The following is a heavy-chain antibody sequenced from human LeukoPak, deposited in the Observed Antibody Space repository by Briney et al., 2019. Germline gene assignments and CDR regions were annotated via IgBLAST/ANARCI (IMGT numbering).Heavy chain of an antibody. J-gene: IGHJ4*02. D-gene: IGHD3-22*01. Sequence: GGSLRLSCAASGFTFDDYAMHWVRQAPGKGLEWVSGISWNSGSIGYADSVKGRLTISRDNAKNSLCLQMNSLRAEDTALYYCAKDIADAYDSSGYSSWGQGTLVTVSS. CDR3: AKDIADAYDSSGYSS. CDR2: ISWNSGSI. V-gene: IGHV3-9*01. CDR1: GFTFDDYA.